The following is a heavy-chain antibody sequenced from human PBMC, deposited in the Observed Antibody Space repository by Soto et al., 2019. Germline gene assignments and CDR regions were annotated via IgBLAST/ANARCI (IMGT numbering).Heavy chain of an antibody. Sequence: SETVGLPCTVSVGPISSSSYYWGWSRKPPGQGLDGIASIYYSGSTYYNPSLKSRVTISRDTSKNQCALNLPSVTAAHTAVYYCARYLRLYGMDVWGQGTTVTVS. CDR2: IYYSGST. V-gene: IGHV4-39*01. D-gene: IGHD2-2*01. CDR1: VGPISSSSYY. CDR3: ARYLRLYGMDV. J-gene: IGHJ6*02.